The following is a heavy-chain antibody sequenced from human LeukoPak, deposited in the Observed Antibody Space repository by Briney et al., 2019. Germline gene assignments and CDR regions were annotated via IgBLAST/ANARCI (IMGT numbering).Heavy chain of an antibody. J-gene: IGHJ4*02. Sequence: GGSLRLSCTASGFTFGDYLMSWFRQAPGEGLEWIGFISGGTTEYAASVKGRFTISRDDSTSIAYLHMNSLTTEDTAVYYCSRGSGWLSVYWGQGTLVTVSS. V-gene: IGHV3-49*03. D-gene: IGHD6-19*01. CDR2: ISGGTT. CDR3: SRGSGWLSVY. CDR1: GFTFGDYL.